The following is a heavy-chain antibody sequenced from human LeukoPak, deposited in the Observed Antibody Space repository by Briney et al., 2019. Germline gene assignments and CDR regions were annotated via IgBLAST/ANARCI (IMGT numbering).Heavy chain of an antibody. CDR2: INHSGST. V-gene: IGHV4-34*01. D-gene: IGHD6-6*01. CDR3: ARGLRYSSSSGDY. J-gene: IGHJ4*02. CDR1: GGSISSYY. Sequence: SETLSLTCTVSGGSISSYYWSWIRQPPGKGLEWIGEINHSGSTNYNPSLKSRVTISVDTSKNQFSLKLSSVTAADTAVYYCARGLRYSSSSGDYWGQGTLVTVSS.